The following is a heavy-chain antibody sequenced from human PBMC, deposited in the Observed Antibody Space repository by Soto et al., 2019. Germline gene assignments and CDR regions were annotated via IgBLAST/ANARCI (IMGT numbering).Heavy chain of an antibody. J-gene: IGHJ4*02. Sequence: QVQLVESGGGVVQPGMSLRISCAASGFTFSSYGMHCVRQAPGKGLEWVAVICYDGSNKYYADSVKGRFTISRDNSKNTLYLQMNSLRAEDTAVYYCARDRDYYGSGSYDYWGQGTLVTVSS. V-gene: IGHV3-33*01. CDR2: ICYDGSNK. CDR1: GFTFSSYG. D-gene: IGHD3-10*01. CDR3: ARDRDYYGSGSYDY.